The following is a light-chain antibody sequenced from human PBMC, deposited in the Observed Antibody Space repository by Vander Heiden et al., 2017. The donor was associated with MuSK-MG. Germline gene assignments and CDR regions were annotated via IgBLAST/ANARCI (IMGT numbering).Light chain of an antibody. CDR2: AVS. J-gene: IGLJ3*02. CDR1: SSDGSSYNY. CDR3: CSYAGNSWV. Sequence: HSALTQPRPVSPCPGPSITISCTGTSSDGSSYNYGYWHQQHPGNAPILNVYAVSEWPAAVPDRGSGSESGNTASMSRSGLQAEDDSYYFCCSYAGNSWVFGGGTKLTVL. V-gene: IGLV2-11*01.